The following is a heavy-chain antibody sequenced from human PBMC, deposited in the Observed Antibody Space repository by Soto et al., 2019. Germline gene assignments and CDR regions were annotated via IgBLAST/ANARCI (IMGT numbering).Heavy chain of an antibody. CDR2: INPNSGGT. D-gene: IGHD6-6*01. J-gene: IGHJ6*02. CDR1: GYTFTGYC. Sequence: ASVKVSCKASGYTFTGYCMHWVRQAPGQGLEWMGWINPNSGGTNYAQKFQGWVTMTRDTSISTAYMELSRLRSDDTAVYYCARSSIAARGDYYGMDVWGQGTTVTVSS. CDR3: ARSSIAARGDYYGMDV. V-gene: IGHV1-2*04.